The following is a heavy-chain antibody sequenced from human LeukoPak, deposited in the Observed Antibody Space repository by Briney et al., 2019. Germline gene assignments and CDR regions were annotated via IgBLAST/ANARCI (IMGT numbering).Heavy chain of an antibody. CDR1: GFTFDDYA. V-gene: IGHV3-9*01. Sequence: GGSLRLSCAASGFTFDDYAMHWVRQAPGKGLEWVSGISWNSGSIGYADSVKGRFTISRDNAKNSLYLQMNSLRAEDTALYYCAKDRAGTRLVDYWGQGTLVTVSS. D-gene: IGHD1-1*01. J-gene: IGHJ4*02. CDR3: AKDRAGTRLVDY. CDR2: ISWNSGSI.